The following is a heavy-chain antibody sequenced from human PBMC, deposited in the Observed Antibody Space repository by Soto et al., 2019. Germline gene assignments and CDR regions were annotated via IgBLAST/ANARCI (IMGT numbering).Heavy chain of an antibody. V-gene: IGHV4-4*02. CDR2: IFHSGIT. J-gene: IGHJ3*02. Sequence: QVQLQESGPGLVKPSGTLSLTCAVSGGSISSNKWWSWVRQPPGKGLEWIAEIFHSGITNFNPSLKSRVTISADTSKNQFSLKLSSVTAADTAVYYCARSYDTSASSGWDGFDIWGQGTMVTVSS. CDR1: GGSISSNKW. D-gene: IGHD3-22*01. CDR3: ARSYDTSASSGWDGFDI.